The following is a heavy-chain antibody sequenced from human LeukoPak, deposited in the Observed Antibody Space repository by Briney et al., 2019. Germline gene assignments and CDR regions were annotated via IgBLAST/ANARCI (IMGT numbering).Heavy chain of an antibody. CDR2: ISGSGSSA. CDR1: GFTFTSYA. V-gene: IGHV3-23*01. Sequence: PGGSLRLSCAASGFTFTSYAMNWVRQAPGKGLEWVSTISGSGSSAYYVDSVKGRFTISRDNSKNTLYLQMNSLRAEDTAVYYCAKRRQWLASPYYYYGMDVWGQGTTVTVSS. D-gene: IGHD6-19*01. J-gene: IGHJ6*02. CDR3: AKRRQWLASPYYYYGMDV.